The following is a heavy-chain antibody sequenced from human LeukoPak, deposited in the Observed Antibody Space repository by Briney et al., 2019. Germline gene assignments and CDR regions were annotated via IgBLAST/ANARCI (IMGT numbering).Heavy chain of an antibody. CDR3: TTDITMIVVVTPLGYGMDV. J-gene: IGHJ6*02. CDR2: IESKTDGGTT. V-gene: IGHV3-15*04. Sequence: PGGSLRLSCAASGFTFSAYRMSWVRQAPGKGLEWVGRIESKTDGGTTDYAAPVKGRFTISRDDSKNTLYLQMNSLKTEDTAVYYCTTDITMIVVVTPLGYGMDVWGQGTTVTVSS. D-gene: IGHD3-22*01. CDR1: GFTFSAYR.